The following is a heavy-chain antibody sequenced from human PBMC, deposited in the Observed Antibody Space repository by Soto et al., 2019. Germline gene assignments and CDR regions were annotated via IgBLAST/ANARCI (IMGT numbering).Heavy chain of an antibody. CDR1: GYALTELS. V-gene: IGHV1-24*01. D-gene: IGHD3-9*01. J-gene: IGHJ4*02. Sequence: SVKVSCKVSGYALTELSMHWVRQAPGKGLEWMGGFDPEDGETIYAQKFQGRVTMTEDTSTDTAYMELSSLRSEDTAVYYCATDLSLYDILTGYYASWGQGTLVTVSS. CDR2: FDPEDGET. CDR3: ATDLSLYDILTGYYAS.